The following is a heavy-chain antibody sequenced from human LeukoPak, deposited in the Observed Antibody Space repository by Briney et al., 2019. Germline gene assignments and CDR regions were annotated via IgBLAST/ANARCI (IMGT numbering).Heavy chain of an antibody. Sequence: RASVKVSCKASGGTFSSYAISWVRQAPGQGLEWMGRIIPILGIANYAQKFQGRVTITADKSTSTAYMELSSLRSEDTAVYYCASGYGDYNQYYYYGMDAWGQGTTVTVSS. V-gene: IGHV1-69*04. J-gene: IGHJ6*02. CDR3: ASGYGDYNQYYYYGMDA. CDR2: IIPILGIA. CDR1: GGTFSSYA. D-gene: IGHD4-17*01.